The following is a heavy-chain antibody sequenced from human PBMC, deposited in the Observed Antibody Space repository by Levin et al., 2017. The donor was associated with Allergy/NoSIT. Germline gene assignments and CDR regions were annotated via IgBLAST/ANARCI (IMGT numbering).Heavy chain of an antibody. J-gene: IGHJ6*03. CDR3: VKGAKFSSGSNYFHYYMDV. D-gene: IGHD6-19*01. Sequence: RTGGSLRLSCVASGFIFSNYAMHWVRQAPGKGLEWVALISYDGDTKYYVNSVKGRFTITRENSNNTVYLQMNGLKSDDTAVYYCVKGAKFSSGSNYFHYYMDVWGKGTSVSVS. CDR1: GFIFSNYA. V-gene: IGHV3-30*18. CDR2: ISYDGDTK.